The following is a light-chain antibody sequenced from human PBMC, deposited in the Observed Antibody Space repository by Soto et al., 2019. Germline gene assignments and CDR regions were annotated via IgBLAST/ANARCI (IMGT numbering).Light chain of an antibody. J-gene: IGKJ4*01. V-gene: IGKV1-33*01. CDR3: QQYEDLPLT. CDR2: DAS. CDR1: QSFSNY. Sequence: DIQMTQSPSSVSASVGDRITITCRTSQSFSNYLTWYQHKPGKAPKLLISDASRLEPGVPSRFSGQRSGTDFTLIITSLQPEDFATYYCQQYEDLPLTFGGGSRVEV.